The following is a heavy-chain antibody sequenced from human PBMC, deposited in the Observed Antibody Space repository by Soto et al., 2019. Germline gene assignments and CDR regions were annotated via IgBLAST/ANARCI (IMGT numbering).Heavy chain of an antibody. D-gene: IGHD3-3*01. CDR1: GFTFTSSA. Sequence: ASVKVSCKASGFTFTSSAVQWVRQARGQRLEWIGWIVVGSGITNYAQKFQERVTITRDMSTSTAHMELSSLRSEDTAVYYCARVNYDFWSGYSHSPFDYWGQGTLVTVSS. CDR3: ARVNYDFWSGYSHSPFDY. J-gene: IGHJ4*02. V-gene: IGHV1-58*01. CDR2: IVVGSGIT.